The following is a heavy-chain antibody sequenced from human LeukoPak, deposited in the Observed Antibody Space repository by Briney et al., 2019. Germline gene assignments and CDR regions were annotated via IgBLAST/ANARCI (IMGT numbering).Heavy chain of an antibody. Sequence: GESLKISCKGSGYRFTSYWIGWVRQMPGKGLEWVGIIYPGDSDTRYSPSFQGQVTISADKSINTAYLQWSSLKASDTAMYYCARHCSGGTCYRDYYYYYGMDVWGQGTTVTVSS. CDR2: IYPGDSDT. J-gene: IGHJ6*02. D-gene: IGHD2-15*01. CDR3: ARHCSGGTCYRDYYYYYGMDV. CDR1: GYRFTSYW. V-gene: IGHV5-51*01.